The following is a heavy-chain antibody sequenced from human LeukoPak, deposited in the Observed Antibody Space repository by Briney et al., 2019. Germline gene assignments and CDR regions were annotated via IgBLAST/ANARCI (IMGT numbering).Heavy chain of an antibody. CDR3: ARDPDILTGNVCFDY. D-gene: IGHD3-9*01. V-gene: IGHV1-18*01. Sequence: ASVTVSCKASGYTFTSYGISWVRQAPGQGLEWMGWISAYNGNTNYAQKLQGRVTMTTDTSTSTAYMELRSLRSDDTAVYYCARDPDILTGNVCFDYWGQGTLVTVSS. CDR2: ISAYNGNT. J-gene: IGHJ4*02. CDR1: GYTFTSYG.